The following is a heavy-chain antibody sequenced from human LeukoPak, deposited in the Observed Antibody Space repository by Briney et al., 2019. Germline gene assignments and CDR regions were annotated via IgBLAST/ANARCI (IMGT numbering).Heavy chain of an antibody. J-gene: IGHJ3*02. Sequence: SETLSLTCTVSGGSISSYYWSWIRQPPGKGLEWIGYIYYSGSTNYNPSLKSRVTISVDTSKNQFSLKLSSVTAADTAVYYCASGTVVTASSARKTPDDAFDIWGQGTMVTVSS. V-gene: IGHV4-59*08. CDR1: GGSISSYY. CDR3: ASGTVVTASSARKTPDDAFDI. D-gene: IGHD2-21*02. CDR2: IYYSGST.